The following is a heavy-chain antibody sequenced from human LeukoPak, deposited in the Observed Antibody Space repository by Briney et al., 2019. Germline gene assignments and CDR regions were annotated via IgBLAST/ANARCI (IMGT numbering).Heavy chain of an antibody. CDR1: GFTFSSYE. CDR2: IYSGGST. D-gene: IGHD1-26*01. J-gene: IGHJ4*02. CDR3: ARDGRSSGGYFSDY. V-gene: IGHV3-53*01. Sequence: GGSLRLSCAASGFTFSSYEMNWVRQAPGKGLEWVSVIYSGGSTYYVDSVKGRFTISRDNSKNTLYLQMNSLRAEDTAVYYCARDGRSSGGYFSDYWGQGTLVTVSS.